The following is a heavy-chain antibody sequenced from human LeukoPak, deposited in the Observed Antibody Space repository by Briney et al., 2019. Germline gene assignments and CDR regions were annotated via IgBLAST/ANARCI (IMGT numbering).Heavy chain of an antibody. CDR2: INPNSGGT. V-gene: IGHV1-2*02. D-gene: IGHD3-22*01. Sequence: ASVKVSCKASGYTFTGYYMHWVRQAPGQGLEWMGWINPNSGGTNYAQKFQGRVTMTRDTSISTAYMELSRLRSDDTAVYYCARGYDSSGYYYGTEYFQHWGQGTLVTVSS. CDR1: GYTFTGYY. CDR3: ARGYDSSGYYYGTEYFQH. J-gene: IGHJ1*01.